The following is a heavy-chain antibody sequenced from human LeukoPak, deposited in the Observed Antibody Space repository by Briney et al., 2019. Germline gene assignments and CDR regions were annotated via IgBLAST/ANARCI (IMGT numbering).Heavy chain of an antibody. CDR3: AREGYCSSTSCYGNGMDV. Sequence: SETLSLTCAVSGYSISSGYYWGWIRQPPGKGLEWIGSIYHSGSTYYNPSLKSRVTISVDTSKYQFSLKLSSVTAADTAVYYCAREGYCSSTSCYGNGMDVWGKGTTVTVSS. CDR2: IYHSGST. V-gene: IGHV4-38-2*02. J-gene: IGHJ6*04. CDR1: GYSISSGYY. D-gene: IGHD2-2*01.